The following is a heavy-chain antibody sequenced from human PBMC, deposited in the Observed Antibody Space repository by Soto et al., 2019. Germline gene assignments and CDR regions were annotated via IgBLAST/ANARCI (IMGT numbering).Heavy chain of an antibody. Sequence: GASVKGSCKASGYTFTSYGIRWVRQAPSQVLEWMGWSSAYNGNTNYGQKLQGRVTMTTDTTTSTAYMELRSLRSDDTAVYYCARDRGSYTNPLRYYGLAVPGQRTTVHVSS. V-gene: IGHV1-18*01. CDR3: ARDRGSYTNPLRYYGLAV. J-gene: IGHJ6*02. CDR1: GYTFTSYG. D-gene: IGHD1-26*01. CDR2: SSAYNGNT.